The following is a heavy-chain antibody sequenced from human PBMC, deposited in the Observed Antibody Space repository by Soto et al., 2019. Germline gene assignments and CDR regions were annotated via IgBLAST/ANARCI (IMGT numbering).Heavy chain of an antibody. CDR2: ISGSGGST. J-gene: IGHJ5*02. CDR1: GFTFSNYA. Sequence: PGGSLRLSCAVSGFTFSNYAMSWVRQAPGKGLEWVSGISGSGGSTYYADSVKGRFTISRDNSKNTLCLQMNSLRAEDTAVYYCVYCLWTNCPGPWGQGIRVTVSS. D-gene: IGHD2-15*01. V-gene: IGHV3-23*01. CDR3: VYCLWTNCPGP.